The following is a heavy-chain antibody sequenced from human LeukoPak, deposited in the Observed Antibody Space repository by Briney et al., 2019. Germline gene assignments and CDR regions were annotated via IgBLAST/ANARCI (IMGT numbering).Heavy chain of an antibody. CDR1: GGSISSSSYY. Sequence: SETLSLTCTVSGGSISSSSYYWGWIRQPPGKGLEWIGSIYYSGSTYYNPSLKSRVTISVDTSKNQFSLKLSSVTAADTAVYYCAKQWIQLWFSNVYYMDVWGQGTLVTVSS. D-gene: IGHD5-18*01. CDR3: AKQWIQLWFSNVYYMDV. V-gene: IGHV4-39*07. J-gene: IGHJ4*02. CDR2: IYYSGST.